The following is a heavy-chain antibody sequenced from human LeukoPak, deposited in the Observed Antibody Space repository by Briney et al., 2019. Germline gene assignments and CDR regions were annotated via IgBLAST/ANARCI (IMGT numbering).Heavy chain of an antibody. V-gene: IGHV1-46*01. CDR1: GYTFTSYY. J-gene: IGHJ4*02. D-gene: IGHD1-26*01. CDR3: ARSLTGGSYDY. CDR2: INPSGGST. Sequence: ASVKVSCKASGYTFTSYYMHWVRQAPGQGLEWMGIINPSGGSTSYAQKFQGRVTMTRDMSTSTLYMELSSLRSEDTAIYYCARSLTGGSYDYWGQGTMVTVSS.